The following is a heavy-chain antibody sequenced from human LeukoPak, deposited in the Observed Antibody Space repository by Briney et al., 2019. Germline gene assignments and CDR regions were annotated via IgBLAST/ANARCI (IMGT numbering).Heavy chain of an antibody. CDR1: GYTFTSYY. CDR3: AREPPASGYFDY. CDR2: INPSDGGN. V-gene: IGHV1-46*01. J-gene: IGHJ4*02. Sequence: ASVRVSCKASGYTFTSYYMHWVRQAPGQGLEWMGIINPSDGGNSYAQKFQGRVTITRDTSTSTVYMELSSLRSEDTAVYHCAREPPASGYFDYWGQGSLATVSS.